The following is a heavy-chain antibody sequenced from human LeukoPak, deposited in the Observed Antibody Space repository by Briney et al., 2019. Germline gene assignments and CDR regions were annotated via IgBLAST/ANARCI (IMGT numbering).Heavy chain of an antibody. CDR1: GFTFSGFG. V-gene: IGHV3-30*18. CDR2: ISYDGTNK. D-gene: IGHD4/OR15-4a*01. J-gene: IGHJ4*02. Sequence: PGGSLRLSCAASGFTFSGFGMHWVRQAPGKGLEWVAVISYDGTNKYYADSVKGRFTISRDNSKNTLYLQMNSLRAEDTAVYYCAKEGAYSGVKWDTYDYWGQGTLVTVSS. CDR3: AKEGAYSGVKWDTYDY.